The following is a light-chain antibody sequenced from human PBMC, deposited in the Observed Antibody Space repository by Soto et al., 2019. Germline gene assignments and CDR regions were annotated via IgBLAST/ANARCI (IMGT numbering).Light chain of an antibody. J-gene: IGLJ1*01. Sequence: QSALTQPASVSGSPGQSIAISCTGTSRHVGSYNLVSWYQQHPGKAPKVMIYEGSKRPSGVSDRFSGSKSGNTASLTISGLQADDEADYYCCSYAGDSTYVFGTGTKLTVL. CDR2: EGS. CDR3: CSYAGDSTYV. V-gene: IGLV2-23*01. CDR1: SRHVGSYNL.